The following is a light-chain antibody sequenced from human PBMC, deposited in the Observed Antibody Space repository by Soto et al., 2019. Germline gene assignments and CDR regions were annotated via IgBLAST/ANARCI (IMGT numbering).Light chain of an antibody. Sequence: EIVLTQSPGTLSLSPGERATLSCRASQSVSSSYLAWYQQKPGQAPRLLIYGASSRATGIPDRFSGSGSGTDFTLTISRLEPEDFAVYYCLHFLWTFGQGTKVEIK. CDR1: QSVSSSY. CDR2: GAS. V-gene: IGKV3-20*01. CDR3: LHFLWT. J-gene: IGKJ1*01.